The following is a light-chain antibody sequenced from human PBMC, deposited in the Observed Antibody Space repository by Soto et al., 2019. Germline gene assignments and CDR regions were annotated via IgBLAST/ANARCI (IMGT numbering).Light chain of an antibody. Sequence: EIVLTQSPGTLSLSPGERATLSCRASQSVTSSYLAWYQQKPSQAPRLLIYGASTKATCIPDRFSGGWSWSDFTLTISRLEPEDFAVYYCQEYRSSRTFGQGTKV. V-gene: IGKV3-20*01. J-gene: IGKJ1*01. CDR1: QSVTSSY. CDR3: QEYRSSRT. CDR2: GAS.